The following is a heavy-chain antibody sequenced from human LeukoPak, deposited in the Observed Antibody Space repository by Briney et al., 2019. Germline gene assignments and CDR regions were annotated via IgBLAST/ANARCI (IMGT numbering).Heavy chain of an antibody. CDR2: IKQDGSEK. D-gene: IGHD3-10*01. CDR3: ARMGRVYYGSGSYCDY. Sequence: GGSLRLSCAASGFTFSSYAMSWVRQAPGKGLEWVANIKQDGSEKYYVDSVKGRFTISRDNAKNSLYLQMNSLRAEDTAVYYCARMGRVYYGSGSYCDYWGQGTLVTVSS. J-gene: IGHJ4*02. CDR1: GFTFSSYA. V-gene: IGHV3-7*01.